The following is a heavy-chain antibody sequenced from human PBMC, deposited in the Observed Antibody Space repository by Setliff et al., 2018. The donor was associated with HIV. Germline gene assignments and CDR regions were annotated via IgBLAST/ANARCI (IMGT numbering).Heavy chain of an antibody. CDR1: GGSISSSTYY. CDR2: IFYTGNT. J-gene: IGHJ5*02. Sequence: SETLSLTCSVSGGSISSSTYYWGWIRQPPGKGLEWIGDIFYTGNTYYNPSLKSRVAISVDTSENQFSLKLNSVTAADTAVYYCARRGRDGVLIVFATGFDPWGQGTLVTVSS. V-gene: IGHV4-39*01. D-gene: IGHD2-8*01. CDR3: ARRGRDGVLIVFATGFDP.